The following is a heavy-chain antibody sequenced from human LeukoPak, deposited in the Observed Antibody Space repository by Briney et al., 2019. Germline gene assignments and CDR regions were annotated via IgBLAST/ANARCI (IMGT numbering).Heavy chain of an antibody. V-gene: IGHV1-2*06. D-gene: IGHD4-11*01. CDR1: GYTFTGYY. CDR3: ARDAYSNYYHFDY. CDR2: INPNSGGT. J-gene: IGHJ4*02. Sequence: ASVKVSCKASGYTFTGYYMHWVRQAPGQGLEWMGRINPNSGGTNYAQKFQGRVTMTRDTSISTAYMELSRLRSDDTAVYYCARDAYSNYYHFDYWGQGTLVTVSS.